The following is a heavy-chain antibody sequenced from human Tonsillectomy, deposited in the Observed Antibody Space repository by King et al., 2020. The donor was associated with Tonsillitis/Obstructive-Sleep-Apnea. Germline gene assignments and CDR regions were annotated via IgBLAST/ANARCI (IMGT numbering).Heavy chain of an antibody. CDR3: ARDYTSSPYYYYYMDV. J-gene: IGHJ6*03. D-gene: IGHD6-6*01. CDR1: VGSFSGYY. V-gene: IGHV4-34*01. CDR2: INHSGST. Sequence: VQLQQWGAGLLKPSGTLSLTCAVYVGSFSGYYWSWIRQPPGKGLEWIGEINHSGSTNYNPSLKSRVTISVDTSKNQFSLDLSSVTAADTAVYYCARDYTSSPYYYYYMDVWGKGTTVTVSS.